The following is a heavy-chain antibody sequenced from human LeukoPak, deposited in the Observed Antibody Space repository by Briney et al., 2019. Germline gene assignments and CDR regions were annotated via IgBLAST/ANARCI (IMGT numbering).Heavy chain of an antibody. J-gene: IGHJ4*02. D-gene: IGHD6-13*01. V-gene: IGHV4-4*07. Sequence: SETLSLTCTVSGGSLSSYYWNWIRQPAGKGLEWIGRIYTSGSTNYNPSLKSRVTISVDTSKNRFSLRLSSVTAADTAVYYCARVTGYMVEDYFDYWGQGTLVTVSS. CDR1: GGSLSSYY. CDR3: ARVTGYMVEDYFDY. CDR2: IYTSGST.